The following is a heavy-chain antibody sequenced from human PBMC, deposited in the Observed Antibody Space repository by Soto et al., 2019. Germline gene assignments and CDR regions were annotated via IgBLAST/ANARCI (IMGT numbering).Heavy chain of an antibody. V-gene: IGHV3-30-3*01. D-gene: IGHD6-25*01. CDR3: ATGAMAAAVPYGMDV. CDR1: GFTFSSYA. CDR2: ISYDGSNK. J-gene: IGHJ6*02. Sequence: QVQLVESGGGVVQPGRSLRLSCAASGFTFSSYAMHWVRQAPGKGLEWVAAISYDGSNKYYADSVKGRFTISKDNSKHSRYLQMNSRRAEDTAVYYCATGAMAAAVPYGMDVWGQGTTVTVSS.